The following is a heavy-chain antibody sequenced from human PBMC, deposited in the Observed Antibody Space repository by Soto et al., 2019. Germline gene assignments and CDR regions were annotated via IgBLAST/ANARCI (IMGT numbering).Heavy chain of an antibody. J-gene: IGHJ5*02. CDR3: VREAYIGYGHAIDP. CDR2: NYHSGTT. D-gene: IGHD5-12*01. Sequence: SETLSLTCAVSGVTISTYYWSWIRQPPGKGLEWIGYNYHSGTTNYNPSLKSRVTISVDTSKNQFSLRLTSVTAADTAIYYCVREAYIGYGHAIDPWRQGTLVTVSS. CDR1: GVTISTYY. V-gene: IGHV4-59*01.